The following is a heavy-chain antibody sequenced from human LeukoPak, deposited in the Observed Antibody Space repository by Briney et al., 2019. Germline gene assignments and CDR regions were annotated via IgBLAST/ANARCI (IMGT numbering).Heavy chain of an antibody. V-gene: IGHV3-30*03. J-gene: IGHJ4*02. Sequence: PGRSLRLSCAASGFTFSSYGMHWVRQAPGKGLEWVAVISYDGSNKYYADSVKGRFTISRDNSKNTLYLQMNSLGAEDTAVYYCAYGGTNFDYWGQGTLVTVSS. CDR1: GFTFSSYG. D-gene: IGHD4-23*01. CDR3: AYGGTNFDY. CDR2: ISYDGSNK.